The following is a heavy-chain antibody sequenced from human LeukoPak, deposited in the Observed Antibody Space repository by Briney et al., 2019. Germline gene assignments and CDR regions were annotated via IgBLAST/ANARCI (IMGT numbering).Heavy chain of an antibody. CDR3: AILLKAYGTSWIVY. CDR2: IYSGGST. Sequence: GGYLRLSCAASGFIVSSHYMNWVRQAPWTGLEWVSIIYSGGSTYYADSVKGRFIISRDNSKNTLYLQMNSLRAEYTAVYYCAILLKAYGTSWIVYWGQRTLVTVSS. CDR1: GFIVSSHY. D-gene: IGHD6-13*01. V-gene: IGHV3-53*01. J-gene: IGHJ4*02.